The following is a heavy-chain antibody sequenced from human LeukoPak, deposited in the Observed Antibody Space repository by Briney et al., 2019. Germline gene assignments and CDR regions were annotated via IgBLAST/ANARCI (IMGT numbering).Heavy chain of an antibody. CDR2: INHSGST. J-gene: IGHJ4*02. CDR1: GGSFSGYY. D-gene: IGHD6-19*01. CDR3: AISGIAVAGTSDY. Sequence: SETLSLTCAVYGGSFSGYYWSWIRQPPGKGLEWIGEINHSGSTNYNPSLKSRVTTSVGTSKNQFSLKLSSVTAADTAVYYCAISGIAVAGTSDYWGQGTLVTVSS. V-gene: IGHV4-34*01.